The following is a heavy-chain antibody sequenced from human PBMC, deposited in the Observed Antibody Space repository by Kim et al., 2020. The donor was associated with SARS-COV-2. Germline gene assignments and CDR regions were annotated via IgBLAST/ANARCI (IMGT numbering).Heavy chain of an antibody. CDR3: AKDHPSSGWPAFDS. D-gene: IGHD6-19*01. V-gene: IGHV3-23*01. Sequence: GGSLRLSCAASGFTFSSRAMSWVRQAPGKGPEWVASVNNGGNAYYADSVKGRFTVSRDITRDTLYHQMNSLRAEDTALYFCAKDHPSSGWPAFDSWGQGTLVTVSS. CDR1: GFTFSSRA. J-gene: IGHJ4*02. CDR2: VNNGGNA.